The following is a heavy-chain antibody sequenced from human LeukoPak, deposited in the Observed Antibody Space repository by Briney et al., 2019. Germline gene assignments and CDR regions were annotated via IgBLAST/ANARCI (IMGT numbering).Heavy chain of an antibody. CDR1: GFTFSDSA. CDR2: ISSSSSYI. J-gene: IGHJ6*02. V-gene: IGHV3-21*01. Sequence: GGSLRLSCEASGFTFSDSAMNWVRQAPGKGLEWVSFISSSSSYIYYADSVKGRFTISRDNAKNSLYLQMYSLRAEDTAVYYCARDLSYYYGMDVWGQGTTVTVSS. CDR3: ARDLSYYYGMDV.